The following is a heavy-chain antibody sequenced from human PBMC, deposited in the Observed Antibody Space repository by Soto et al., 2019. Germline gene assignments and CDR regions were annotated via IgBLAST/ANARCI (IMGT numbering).Heavy chain of an antibody. D-gene: IGHD3-9*01. CDR2: INHSGST. CDR3: ARGRGLRYFDWSSLYYYYMDV. CDR1: GGSFSGYY. J-gene: IGHJ6*03. Sequence: QVQLQQWGAGLLKPSETLSLTCAVYGGSFSGYYWSWIRQPPGKGLEWIGEINHSGSTNYNPSLKSRVTISVDTSKNQCSLKLSSVTAADTAVYYCARGRGLRYFDWSSLYYYYMDVWGKGTTVTVSS. V-gene: IGHV4-34*01.